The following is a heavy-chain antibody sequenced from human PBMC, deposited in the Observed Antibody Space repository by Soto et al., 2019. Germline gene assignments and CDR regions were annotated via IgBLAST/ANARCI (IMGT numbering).Heavy chain of an antibody. V-gene: IGHV1-69*12. CDR1: GSTFSSYA. CDR3: ARGSGGSSYYYYGMDV. D-gene: IGHD2-15*01. J-gene: IGHJ6*02. CDR2: IIPIFGTA. Sequence: QIQLVQSGAEVKKPGSSVKVSCKASGSTFSSYAINRVRQAPGQGLERMGGIIPIFGTANYAQKFQGRVTITADESTSTAYMELSSLRSEDTAVYYCARGSGGSSYYYYGMDVWGQGTTVTVSS.